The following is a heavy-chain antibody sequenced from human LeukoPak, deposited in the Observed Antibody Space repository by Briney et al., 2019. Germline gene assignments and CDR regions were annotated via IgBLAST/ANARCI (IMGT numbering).Heavy chain of an antibody. Sequence: PGGSLRLSCAASGFTFSSYSMNWVRQAPGKGLEWVSSISSTSSYIYYADSVKGRFTISRDNAMNSLYLQMNSLRAEDTAMYYCASEGESWGYGNFDYWGQGTLVTVSS. V-gene: IGHV3-21*01. CDR1: GFTFSSYS. CDR2: ISSTSSYI. D-gene: IGHD2-15*01. J-gene: IGHJ4*02. CDR3: ASEGESWGYGNFDY.